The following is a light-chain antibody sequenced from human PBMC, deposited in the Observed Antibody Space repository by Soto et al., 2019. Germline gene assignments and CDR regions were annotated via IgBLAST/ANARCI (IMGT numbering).Light chain of an antibody. Sequence: LVLTQSPGTMSLSPWDRATLSCRASQSVSSSYLAWYQQQPGQAPRLLIYGASIRSTGIPYRFSGSGSGTDFSLTISSLEPEDFAVYYCQQYCSTPLYTFGHGTKLEIK. CDR1: QSVSSSY. V-gene: IGKV3-20*01. CDR3: QQYCSTPLYT. CDR2: GAS. J-gene: IGKJ2*01.